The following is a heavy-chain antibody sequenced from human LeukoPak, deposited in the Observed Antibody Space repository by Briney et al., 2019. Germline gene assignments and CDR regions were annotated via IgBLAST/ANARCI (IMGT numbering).Heavy chain of an antibody. CDR1: GGSISSGGYY. J-gene: IGHJ6*03. V-gene: IGHV4-39*02. CDR3: AREKDCSSTSCYSAYYYMDV. CDR2: IYYSGST. Sequence: SETLSLTCTVSGGSISSGGYYWGWIRQPPGKGLEWIGSIYYSGSTYYKSSLKSRVTISVDTSKNQFSLKLSSVTAADTAVYYCAREKDCSSTSCYSAYYYMDVWGKGTTVTVSS. D-gene: IGHD2-2*02.